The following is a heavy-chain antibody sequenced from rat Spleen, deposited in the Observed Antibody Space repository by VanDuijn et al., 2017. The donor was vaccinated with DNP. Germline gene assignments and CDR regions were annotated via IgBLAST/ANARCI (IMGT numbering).Heavy chain of an antibody. CDR1: GFTFSNHG. J-gene: IGHJ2*01. CDR3: ATSLTGRA. CDR2: IIYDGSRT. Sequence: EVQLVESGGGLVQPGRSLKLSCAVSGFTFSNHGMAWVRQAPKKGLEWVATIIYDGSRTYYRDSVKGRFTISRDDAKSTLYLQMDSLRSEDTATYYCATSLTGRAWGQGVMVTVSS. V-gene: IGHV5S10*01. D-gene: IGHD5-1*01.